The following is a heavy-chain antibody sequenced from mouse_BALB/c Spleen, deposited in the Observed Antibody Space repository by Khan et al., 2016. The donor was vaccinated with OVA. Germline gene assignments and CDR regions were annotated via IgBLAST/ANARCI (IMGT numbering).Heavy chain of an antibody. Sequence: LVKTGASVKISCKASGYSFTGYYMHWVKQSHGKSLEWIGYISCYNGATTYNQKFKGKATFTVDTSSSTAYMQFNSLTSEDSAVYYCARSHLLWLYAVDYWGQETSVTVSS. CDR2: ISCYNGAT. CDR1: GYSFTGYY. V-gene: IGHV1S34*01. D-gene: IGHD2-2*01. CDR3: ARSHLLWLYAVDY. J-gene: IGHJ4*01.